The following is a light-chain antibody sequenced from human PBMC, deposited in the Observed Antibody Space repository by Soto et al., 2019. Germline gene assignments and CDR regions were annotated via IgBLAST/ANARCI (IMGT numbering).Light chain of an antibody. CDR2: VNNDGSH. J-gene: IGLJ3*02. CDR1: SGHNSYA. CDR3: QTWGTGYWV. Sequence: QSVLTQSPSASASLGASVKLTCTLSSGHNSYAIAWHQQQPEKGPRYLMKVNNDGSHIKGDGIPDRFSGSSSGAERYLTISSLQSEDEADYYCQTWGTGYWVFGGGTKLTVL. V-gene: IGLV4-69*01.